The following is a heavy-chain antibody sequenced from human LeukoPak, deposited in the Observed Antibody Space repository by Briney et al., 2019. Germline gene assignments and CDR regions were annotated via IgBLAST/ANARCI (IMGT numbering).Heavy chain of an antibody. V-gene: IGHV4-59*08. CDR3: ARRRVIPPHYFDY. J-gene: IGHJ4*02. Sequence: SETLSLTCTVSGGSISSYYWSWIRQPPGKGLEWIGYIHYSGSTNYNPSLKSRVTISVDTSKNQFSLKLSSVTAADTAVYYCARRRVIPPHYFDYWGQGTLVTVSS. CDR1: GGSISSYY. CDR2: IHYSGST. D-gene: IGHD2-21*01.